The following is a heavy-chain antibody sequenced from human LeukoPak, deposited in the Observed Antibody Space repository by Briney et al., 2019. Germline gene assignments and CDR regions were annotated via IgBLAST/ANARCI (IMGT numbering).Heavy chain of an antibody. V-gene: IGHV3-21*01. CDR1: GFTFSSYS. CDR2: ISSSSSYI. CDR3: ARGGYSSGWYHD. J-gene: IGHJ4*02. Sequence: PGGSLRLSCAASGFTFSSYSMNRVRQAPGKGLEWVSSISSSSSYIYYADSVKGRFTISRDNAKNSLYLQMNSLRAEDTAVYYCARGGYSSGWYHDWGQGTLVTVSS. D-gene: IGHD6-19*01.